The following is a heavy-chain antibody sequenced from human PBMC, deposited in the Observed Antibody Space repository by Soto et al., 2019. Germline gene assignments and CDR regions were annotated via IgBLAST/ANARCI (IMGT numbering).Heavy chain of an antibody. J-gene: IGHJ4*02. D-gene: IGHD3-9*01. CDR2: MSPNSGNA. Sequence: ASVKVSCKTSGYTFTSYDINWVRQATGKGLEWMGWMSPNSGNAGYVQKFQGRVTMTRNTSVTTAYMELRSLRSEDTAVYYCARMAILTGPCIDYWGQGTLVTVSS. CDR1: GYTFTSYD. CDR3: ARMAILTGPCIDY. V-gene: IGHV1-8*01.